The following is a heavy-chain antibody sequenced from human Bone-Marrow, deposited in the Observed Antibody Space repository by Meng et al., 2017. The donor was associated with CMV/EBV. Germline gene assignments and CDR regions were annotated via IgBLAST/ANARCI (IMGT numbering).Heavy chain of an antibody. D-gene: IGHD1-26*01. V-gene: IGHV1-69*05. Sequence: SVKVSCKASGGTFSTYAISWVRQAPGQGLEWMGGIIPIFGTANYAQKFQGRVTITTDESTSTAYMELSSLRSEDTAVYYCARNTDLSGSYDHWGQGTLVTVSS. CDR1: GGTFSTYA. J-gene: IGHJ4*01. CDR2: IIPIFGTA. CDR3: ARNTDLSGSYDH.